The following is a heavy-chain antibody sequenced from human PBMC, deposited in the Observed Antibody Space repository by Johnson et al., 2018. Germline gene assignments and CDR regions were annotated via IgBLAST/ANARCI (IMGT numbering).Heavy chain of an antibody. Sequence: QVQLVQSGGGVVQPGRSLRLSCVVSGFTFRSYAMHWVRQAPGKGLEWVAMIWNDGSTKHYADSVEGRFTISRDDSKNTLYLQMNSLRAEDTALYYCAKDMVRGGRYSEPRGGYYYYYYMDVWGKGTTVTVSS. CDR1: GFTFRSYA. CDR3: AKDMVRGGRYSEPRGGYYYYYYMDV. CDR2: IWNDGSTK. D-gene: IGHD1-26*01. J-gene: IGHJ6*03. V-gene: IGHV3-33*06.